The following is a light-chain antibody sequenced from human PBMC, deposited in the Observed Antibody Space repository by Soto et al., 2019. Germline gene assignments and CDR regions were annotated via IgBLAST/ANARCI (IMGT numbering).Light chain of an antibody. CDR2: LNSDGSH. V-gene: IGLV4-69*01. Sequence: QSVLTQSPSASASLGASVKLTCTLSSGNSNYAIAWHQQQSEKGPRYLMKLNSDGSHSKGDGIPDRFSGSSSGAERYLTSSSLQAEDEADYYCQTWGSGIVVFGGGTKVTVL. CDR3: QTWGSGIVV. CDR1: SGNSNYA. J-gene: IGLJ2*01.